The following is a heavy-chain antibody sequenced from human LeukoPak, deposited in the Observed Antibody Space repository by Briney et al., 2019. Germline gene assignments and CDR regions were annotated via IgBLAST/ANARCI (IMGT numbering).Heavy chain of an antibody. V-gene: IGHV3-7*04. CDR1: GFTFSTYW. CDR2: IKGDGSQK. CDR3: ARDLNWENF. D-gene: IGHD7-27*01. Sequence: PGGSLRLSCAASGFTFSTYWMTWVRQAPGKGLEWVANIKGDGSQKFYVDSVKGRFTISRDNAKNSLYLQMNSLRAEDTAVYYCARDLNWENFWGQGTLVTVSS. J-gene: IGHJ4*02.